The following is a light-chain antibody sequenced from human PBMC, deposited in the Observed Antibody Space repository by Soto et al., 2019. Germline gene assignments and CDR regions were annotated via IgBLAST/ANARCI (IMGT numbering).Light chain of an antibody. Sequence: EIVLTQSPATLSVSPGDRATLSCRASQSVSSDLAWFQQKPGQAPRLLIYGASTRATGIPARFSGSGSGTEFTLTISSLQSEDFPIYYCQQYNNWPLTFGGGTKVEIK. J-gene: IGKJ4*01. CDR2: GAS. CDR3: QQYNNWPLT. V-gene: IGKV3-15*01. CDR1: QSVSSD.